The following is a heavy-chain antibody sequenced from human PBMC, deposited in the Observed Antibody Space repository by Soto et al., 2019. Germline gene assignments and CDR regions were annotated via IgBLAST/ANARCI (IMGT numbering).Heavy chain of an antibody. CDR1: GFTFSSYA. Sequence: QVQLVESGGGVVQPGRSLRLSCAASGFTFSSYAMHWVRQAPGKGLEWVAVISYDGSNKYYADSVKGRFTISRDNSKNTLYLQMNSLRAEDTAVYYCARDQRIGSYYVDYWGQGTLVTVSS. D-gene: IGHD1-26*01. CDR3: ARDQRIGSYYVDY. V-gene: IGHV3-30-3*01. CDR2: ISYDGSNK. J-gene: IGHJ4*02.